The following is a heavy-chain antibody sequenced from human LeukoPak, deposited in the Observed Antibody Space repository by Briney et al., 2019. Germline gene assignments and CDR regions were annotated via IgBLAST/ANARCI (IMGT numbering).Heavy chain of an antibody. Sequence: GGSLRLSCAASGFTFSSYGMHWVRQAPGKGLEWVAVIWYDGSNKYYADSVKGRFTISRDNSKNTLYLQMNSLRAEDTAVYYCARGANDYGDYADYWGQGTLVTVSS. CDR1: GFTFSSYG. CDR2: IWYDGSNK. CDR3: ARGANDYGDYADY. J-gene: IGHJ4*02. V-gene: IGHV3-33*01. D-gene: IGHD4-17*01.